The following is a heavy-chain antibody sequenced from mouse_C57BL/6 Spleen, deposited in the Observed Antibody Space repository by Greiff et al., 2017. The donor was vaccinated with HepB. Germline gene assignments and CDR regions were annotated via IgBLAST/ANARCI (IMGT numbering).Heavy chain of an antibody. CDR1: GFTFSDYG. D-gene: IGHD1-1*01. Sequence: VQLKESGGGLVKPGGSLKLSCAASGFTFSDYGMHWVRQAPEKGLEWVAYISSGSSTIYYADTVKGRFTISRDNAKNTLFLQMTSLRSEDTAMYYCARREVGYFDYWGQGTTLTVSS. CDR2: ISSGSSTI. J-gene: IGHJ2*01. CDR3: ARREVGYFDY. V-gene: IGHV5-17*01.